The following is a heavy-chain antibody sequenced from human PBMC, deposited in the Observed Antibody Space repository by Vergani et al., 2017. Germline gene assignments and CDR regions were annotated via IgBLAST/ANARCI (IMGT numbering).Heavy chain of an antibody. Sequence: QVQLVESGGGVVQRGGSLRLSCATSGFTLSNYDMQWIRQWPGKGLEFVAFIQFDGSNQYYANSVKGRFTLSRDFSKNTLYLQMNSLRTDDTATYYCAKHFRGWGSDYGGQGTQVIVSS. CDR3: AKHFRGWGSDY. J-gene: IGHJ4*02. V-gene: IGHV3-30*02. CDR2: IQFDGSNQ. D-gene: IGHD3-16*01. CDR1: GFTLSNYD.